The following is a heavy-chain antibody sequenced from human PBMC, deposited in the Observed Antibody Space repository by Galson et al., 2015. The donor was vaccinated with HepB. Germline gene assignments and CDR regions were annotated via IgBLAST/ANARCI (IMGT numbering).Heavy chain of an antibody. V-gene: IGHV3-23*01. CDR1: GFTFNKYA. CDR3: ARVQWKDRRAYFYFDY. J-gene: IGHJ4*02. D-gene: IGHD2/OR15-2a*01. Sequence: SLRLSCAASGFTFNKYAITWVRQAPGKGLEWVSAIGGGGTNTYYADSVKDRFTISRDDSKNTLYVQMSSLRAEDTAVYYCARVQWKDRRAYFYFDYWGQGILVTVSS. CDR2: IGGGGTNT.